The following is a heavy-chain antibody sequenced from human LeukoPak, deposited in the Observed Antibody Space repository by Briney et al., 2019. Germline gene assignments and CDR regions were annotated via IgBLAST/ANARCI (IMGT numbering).Heavy chain of an antibody. Sequence: PGGSLRLSCAASGFTFSSYAMSWVRQAPEKGLEWVSAISGSGGGTYYADSVKGRFTISRDNSKNTLYLQMNSLRAEDTAVYYCAKDQVSGIAVVDYWGQGTLVTVSS. CDR3: AKDQVSGIAVVDY. CDR1: GFTFSSYA. CDR2: ISGSGGGT. V-gene: IGHV3-23*01. D-gene: IGHD6-19*01. J-gene: IGHJ4*02.